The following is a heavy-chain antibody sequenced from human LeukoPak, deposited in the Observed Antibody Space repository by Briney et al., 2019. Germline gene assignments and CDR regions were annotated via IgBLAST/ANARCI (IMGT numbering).Heavy chain of an antibody. D-gene: IGHD1-26*01. CDR2: INPSGGST. Sequence: ASVKVSCKASGYTFTSYYMHWVRQAPGQGLEWMGIINPSGGSTSYAQKFQGRVTITRDTSASTAYMELSSLRSEDMAVYYCARAISKWELHLPGYWGQGTLVTVSS. CDR3: ARAISKWELHLPGY. V-gene: IGHV1-46*01. J-gene: IGHJ4*02. CDR1: GYTFTSYY.